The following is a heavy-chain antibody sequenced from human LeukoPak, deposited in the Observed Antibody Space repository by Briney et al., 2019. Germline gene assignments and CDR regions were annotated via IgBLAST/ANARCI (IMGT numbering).Heavy chain of an antibody. CDR2: ISRSGDIT. CDR1: GATFTKYG. V-gene: IGHV3-23*01. Sequence: PGGSLRLSCAASGATFTKYGMKWVRQAAGAGLEYISGISRSGDITHYADSVRGRFTISRDNVKNILYLQMNSLRAEDTALYYCATEGLYYWGPGTQVTVSS. J-gene: IGHJ4*02. CDR3: ATEGLYY.